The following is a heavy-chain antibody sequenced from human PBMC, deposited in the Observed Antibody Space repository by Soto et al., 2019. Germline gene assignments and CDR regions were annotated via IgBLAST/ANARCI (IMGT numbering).Heavy chain of an antibody. J-gene: IGHJ3*02. D-gene: IGHD2-21*01. CDR1: GFTFSGSA. CDR2: IRSKANSYAT. CDR3: TRPAYCGGDCCFAFDI. Sequence: GSLRLSCAASGFTFSGSAMHCVRQASGKGLEWVGRIRSKANSYATAYAASVKGRFTISRDDSKNTAYLQMNSLKTEDTAVYYCTRPAYCGGDCCFAFDIWGQGTMVTVSS. V-gene: IGHV3-73*01.